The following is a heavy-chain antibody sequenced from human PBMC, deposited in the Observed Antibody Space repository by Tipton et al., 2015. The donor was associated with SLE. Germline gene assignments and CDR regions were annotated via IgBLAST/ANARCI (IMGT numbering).Heavy chain of an antibody. V-gene: IGHV4-31*02. Sequence: LRLSCAASGFAVNSYHMTWIRQLPGKGLEWIGYIYYSGNTYYNPSLGSRLTISVDTSKDQFSLRLTSVTAADTAVYYCARATDWNLSPDVWGKGTTVTVSS. J-gene: IGHJ6*04. CDR1: GFAVNSYH. D-gene: IGHD1-7*01. CDR2: IYYSGNT. CDR3: ARATDWNLSPDV.